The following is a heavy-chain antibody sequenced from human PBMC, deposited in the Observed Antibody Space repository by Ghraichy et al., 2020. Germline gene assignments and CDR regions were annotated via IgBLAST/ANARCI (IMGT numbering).Heavy chain of an antibody. CDR3: ARELLIAAAADYYYGMDV. D-gene: IGHD6-13*01. V-gene: IGHV1-18*04. J-gene: IGHJ6*02. Sequence: ASVKVSCKASGYTFTSYGISWVRQAPGQGLEWMGWISAYNGNTNYAQKLQGRVTMTTDTSTSTAYMELRSLRSDDTAVYYCARELLIAAAADYYYGMDVWGQGTTVTVSS. CDR2: ISAYNGNT. CDR1: GYTFTSYG.